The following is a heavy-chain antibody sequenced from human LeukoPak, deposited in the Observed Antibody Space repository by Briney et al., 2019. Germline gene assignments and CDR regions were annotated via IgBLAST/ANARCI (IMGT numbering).Heavy chain of an antibody. CDR2: ISTSGST. Sequence: SETLSLTCTVSGASISNYYWSWIRQPAGKGLEWIGRISTSGSTNYNPSLKSRVTISVDTSKNQFSLKLSSVTAADTAVYYCARHNIASRGYSYGRSLTIFDYWGQGTLVAVSS. V-gene: IGHV4-4*07. J-gene: IGHJ4*02. D-gene: IGHD5-18*01. CDR1: GASISNYY. CDR3: ARHNIASRGYSYGRSLTIFDY.